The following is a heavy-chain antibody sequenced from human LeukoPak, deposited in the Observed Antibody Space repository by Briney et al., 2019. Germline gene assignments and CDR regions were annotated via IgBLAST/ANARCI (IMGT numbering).Heavy chain of an antibody. CDR3: ATGAVAGGY. Sequence: GGSLRLSCAASGFTFTNYSVHWVRQAPGKGPEWLSYNSSSSRTVFYADSVKGRFTISRDNAKKSLYLQMNSLRVEDTAIYYCATGAVAGGYWGQGTLVTVSS. CDR1: GFTFTNYS. D-gene: IGHD3-16*01. V-gene: IGHV3-48*04. CDR2: NSSSSRTV. J-gene: IGHJ4*02.